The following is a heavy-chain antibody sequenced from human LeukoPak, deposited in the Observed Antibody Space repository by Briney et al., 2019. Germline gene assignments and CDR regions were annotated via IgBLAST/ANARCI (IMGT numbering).Heavy chain of an antibody. Sequence: PSETLSLTCTVSGGSISSYYWSWIRQPPGKGLEWIGYIYYSGSTNYNPSLKSRVTISVDTSKNQFSLKLSSVTAADTAVYYCARLYYYDSSGYYEFDYWGQGTLVTVSS. CDR2: IYYSGST. D-gene: IGHD3-22*01. CDR3: ARLYYYDSSGYYEFDY. J-gene: IGHJ4*02. V-gene: IGHV4-59*01. CDR1: GGSISSYY.